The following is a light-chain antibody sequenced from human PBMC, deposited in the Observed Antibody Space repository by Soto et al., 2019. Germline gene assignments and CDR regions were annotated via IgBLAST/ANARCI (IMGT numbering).Light chain of an antibody. V-gene: IGKV3-15*01. J-gene: IGKJ3*01. Sequence: DIGMTQSPATLSVSPGETATLSCRASQGVSDNLAWYQQKRGQAPRLLIFGASIRATGIPARLSGSGSGTEFTLTISSLQSEDFAVYYCQHYNSWPPLFGPGTKVDIK. CDR3: QHYNSWPPL. CDR1: QGVSDN. CDR2: GAS.